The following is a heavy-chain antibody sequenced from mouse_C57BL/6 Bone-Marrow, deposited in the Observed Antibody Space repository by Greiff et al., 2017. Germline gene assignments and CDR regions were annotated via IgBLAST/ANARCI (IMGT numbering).Heavy chain of an antibody. CDR3: TTWGIGITSAMDY. D-gene: IGHD2-4*01. CDR1: GFNIKDDY. CDR2: IDPENGDT. V-gene: IGHV14-4*01. Sequence: DVQLQESGAELVRPGASVKLSCTASGFNIKDDYMHWVKQRPEQGLEWIGWIDPENGDTEYASKFQGKATITVDKSSNTAYLQLSSLTSEDTAVXYCTTWGIGITSAMDYWGQGTSVTVSS. J-gene: IGHJ4*01.